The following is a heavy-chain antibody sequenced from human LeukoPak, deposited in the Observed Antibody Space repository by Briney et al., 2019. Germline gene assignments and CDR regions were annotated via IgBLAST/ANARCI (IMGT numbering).Heavy chain of an antibody. D-gene: IGHD2-15*01. CDR3: ARSSDCSGGSCYSNDYYYYYGMDV. CDR2: IYYSGST. Sequence: SETLSLTCTVSGGSISSGGYYWRWIRQHPGKGLEWIGYIYYSGSTYYNPSLKSRVTISVDTSKNQFSLKLSSVTAADTAVYYCARSSDCSGGSCYSNDYYYYYGMDVWGQGTTVTVSS. CDR1: GGSISSGGYY. V-gene: IGHV4-31*03. J-gene: IGHJ6*02.